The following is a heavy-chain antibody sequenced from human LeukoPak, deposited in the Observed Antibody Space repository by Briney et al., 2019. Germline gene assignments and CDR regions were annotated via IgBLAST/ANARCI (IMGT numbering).Heavy chain of an antibody. CDR1: GFTFSSYS. V-gene: IGHV3-48*04. CDR3: ARDRGIHLDY. D-gene: IGHD5-18*01. CDR2: ISSSSSTI. J-gene: IGHJ4*02. Sequence: GGSLRLSCAASGFTFSSYSMNWVRQAPGKGLEWVSYISSSSSTIYYADSVKGRFTISRDNAKNSLYLQMNSLRAEDTAVYYCARDRGIHLDYWGQGTLVTVSS.